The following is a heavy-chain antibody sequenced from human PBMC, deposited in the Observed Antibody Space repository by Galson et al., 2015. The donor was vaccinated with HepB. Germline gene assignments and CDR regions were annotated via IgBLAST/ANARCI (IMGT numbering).Heavy chain of an antibody. CDR3: AKGLAEYSYYYYMDV. J-gene: IGHJ6*03. V-gene: IGHV3-23*01. Sequence: SLRLSCAASGFTFSSYAMSWVRQAPGKGLEWVSAISGSGGNTYYADSVKGRFTISRDNSNNTLYLQMNSLRAEDTAVYYCAKGLAEYSYYYYMDVWGKGTTVTVSS. D-gene: IGHD5-18*01. CDR2: ISGSGGNT. CDR1: GFTFSSYA.